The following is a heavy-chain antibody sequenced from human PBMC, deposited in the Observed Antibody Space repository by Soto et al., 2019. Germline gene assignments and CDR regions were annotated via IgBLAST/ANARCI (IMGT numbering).Heavy chain of an antibody. Sequence: QVQLVESGGGVVQPGRSLRLSCAASGFTFTDYPMHWARQAPGKGLERVAVISSDGSKKDYADSVKARFTISRDNSKSTLFLQMNSLRTEDTAVYHCFGGALDDWGQGTLVTVSS. CDR3: FGGALDD. V-gene: IGHV3-30-3*01. D-gene: IGHD3-10*01. CDR1: GFTFTDYP. CDR2: ISSDGSKK. J-gene: IGHJ4*02.